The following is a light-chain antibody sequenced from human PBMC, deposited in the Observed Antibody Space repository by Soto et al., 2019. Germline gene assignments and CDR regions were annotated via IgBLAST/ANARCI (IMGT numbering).Light chain of an antibody. J-gene: IGLJ2*01. CDR1: SSDVGGYNY. CDR2: EVT. V-gene: IGLV2-14*03. Sequence: QSVLTQPASVSGSPGQSITISCTGTSSDVGGYNYVSWYQQHPGKAPKLMIYEVTYRPSGVSNRFSGSKSGNTASLTISGLQTEDEADYYCSSYTSNNTLVVFGGGTK. CDR3: SSYTSNNTLVV.